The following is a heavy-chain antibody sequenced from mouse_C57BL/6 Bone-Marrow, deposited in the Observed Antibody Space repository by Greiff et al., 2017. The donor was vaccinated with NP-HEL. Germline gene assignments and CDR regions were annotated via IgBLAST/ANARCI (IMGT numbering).Heavy chain of an antibody. Sequence: QVQLKESGAELAKPGASVKLSCKASGYTFTSYWMHWVKQRPGQGLEWIGYINPSSGYTKYNQKFKDKATLTADKSSSTAYMQLSSLTYEDSAVYDCARGTTVRYYYAMDYWGQGTSVTVSS. CDR2: INPSSGYT. D-gene: IGHD1-1*01. CDR3: ARGTTVRYYYAMDY. J-gene: IGHJ4*01. CDR1: GYTFTSYW. V-gene: IGHV1-7*01.